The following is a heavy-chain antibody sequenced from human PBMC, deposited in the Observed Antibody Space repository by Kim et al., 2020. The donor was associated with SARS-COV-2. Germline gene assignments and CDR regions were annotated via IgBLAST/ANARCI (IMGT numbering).Heavy chain of an antibody. Sequence: GTTYYAGSEKDRFTISRDNSRTTEYLQMNSLRAEDTAVYYCAGHGGSSSWGLGTLVTVSS. V-gene: IGHV3-23*01. CDR3: AGHGGSSS. D-gene: IGHD3-16*01. CDR2: GTT. J-gene: IGHJ5*02.